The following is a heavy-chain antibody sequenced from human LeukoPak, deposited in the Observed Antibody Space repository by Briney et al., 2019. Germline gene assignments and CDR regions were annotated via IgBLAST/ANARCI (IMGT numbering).Heavy chain of an antibody. V-gene: IGHV4-34*01. D-gene: IGHD3-10*01. Sequence: SETLSLTCAVYGGSFSGYYWSWIRQPPGKGLEWIVEINHSGSTNYNPSFKSQVTISVDTSKNKFSLNLRSVTAADTAVYYCARGRLLWFGELLNYYYMDVWGKGTTVTVSS. CDR2: INHSGST. CDR3: ARGRLLWFGELLNYYYMDV. CDR1: GGSFSGYY. J-gene: IGHJ6*03.